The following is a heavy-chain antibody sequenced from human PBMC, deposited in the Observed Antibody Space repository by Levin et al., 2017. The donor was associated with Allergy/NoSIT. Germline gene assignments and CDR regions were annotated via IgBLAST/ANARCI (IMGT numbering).Heavy chain of an antibody. CDR2: IIPILGIA. CDR3: ARVSSSWQIDY. V-gene: IGHV1-69*04. D-gene: IGHD6-13*01. Sequence: EASVKVSCKASGGTFSSYAISWVRQAPGQGLEWMGRIIPILGIANYAQKFQGRVTITADKSTSTAYMELSSLRSEDTAVYYCARVSSSWQIDYWGQGTLVTVSS. CDR1: GGTFSSYA. J-gene: IGHJ4*02.